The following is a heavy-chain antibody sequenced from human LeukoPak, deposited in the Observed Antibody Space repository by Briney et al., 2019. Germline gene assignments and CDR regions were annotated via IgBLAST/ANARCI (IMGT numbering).Heavy chain of an antibody. CDR2: ISWNSGSI. Sequence: GRSLTLSCAASGFTFDDYAMHWVRQAPGKGLEWVSGISWNSGSIGYADSVKGRFTISRDNAKNSLYLQMNSLRAEDTALYYCAKGGYYTDYYYYYMDVWGKGTTVTVSS. D-gene: IGHD3-3*01. CDR1: GFTFDDYA. V-gene: IGHV3-9*01. CDR3: AKGGYYTDYYYYYMDV. J-gene: IGHJ6*03.